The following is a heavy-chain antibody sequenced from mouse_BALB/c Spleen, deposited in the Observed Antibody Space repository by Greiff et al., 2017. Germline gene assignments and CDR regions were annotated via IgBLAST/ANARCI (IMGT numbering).Heavy chain of an antibody. CDR1: GYSITSGYY. V-gene: IGHV3-6*02. Sequence: DVKLQESGPGLVKPSQSLSLTCSVTGYSITSGYYWNWIRQFPGNKLEWMGYISYDGSNNYNPSLKNRISITRDTSKNQFFLKLNSVTTEDTATYYCARDHWVYAMDYWGQGTSVTVSS. D-gene: IGHD4-1*01. CDR3: ARDHWVYAMDY. J-gene: IGHJ4*01. CDR2: ISYDGSN.